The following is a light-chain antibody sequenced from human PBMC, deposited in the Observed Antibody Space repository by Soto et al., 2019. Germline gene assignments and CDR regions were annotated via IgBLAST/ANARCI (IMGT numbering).Light chain of an antibody. J-gene: IGLJ1*01. CDR3: SSYTSDSTYV. V-gene: IGLV2-14*01. CDR2: EVS. Sequence: SVLTQPASVSGSPGQSITISCTGTSSDVGGYNYVSWYQQHPGKAPKLIIYEVSNRPSEISNRFSGSKSGNTASLTISGLQAEDEADYYCSSYTSDSTYVFGTGTKVTVL. CDR1: SSDVGGYNY.